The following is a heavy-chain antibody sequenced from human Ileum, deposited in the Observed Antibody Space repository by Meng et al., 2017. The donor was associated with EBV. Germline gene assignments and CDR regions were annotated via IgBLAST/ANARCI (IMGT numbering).Heavy chain of an antibody. CDR3: ARDKIAVAGITGDY. Sequence: QWQHVQSWSDLKKPGDSVKVSCQAAGYTFTSSSMNWVRHAPGQGLEWMGWININTGNPTYAQGFTGRFVFSLDTSVSTAYLQIDSLKAEDTAVYYCARDKIAVAGITGDYWGQGTLVTVSS. V-gene: IGHV7-4-1*01. J-gene: IGHJ4*02. CDR1: GYTFTSSS. D-gene: IGHD6-19*01. CDR2: ININTGNP.